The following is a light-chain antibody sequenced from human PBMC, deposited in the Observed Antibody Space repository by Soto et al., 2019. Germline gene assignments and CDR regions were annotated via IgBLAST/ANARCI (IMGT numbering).Light chain of an antibody. V-gene: IGLV2-18*01. CDR2: EVS. CDR3: SLYKSENAYV. J-gene: IGLJ1*01. CDR1: STDFVSYNR. Sequence: QSVLTQPPSVSGSPGQSVTISCTGTSTDFVSYNRVSWYQQPPGTAPKLMIYEVSKRPSGVPDRFSGSKSGKTASLTISGLQAADEADYYCSLYKSENAYVFGTGTKV.